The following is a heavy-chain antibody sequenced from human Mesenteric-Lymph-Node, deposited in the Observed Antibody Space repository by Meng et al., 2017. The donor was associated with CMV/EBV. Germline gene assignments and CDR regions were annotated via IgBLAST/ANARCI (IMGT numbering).Heavy chain of an antibody. Sequence: GGSLRLSCAASGFTFSMYGMHWVRQAPGKGLEWVAVIWSDGSNKYYADSVKGRFTISRDNSRNTLNLQMNSLRAEDTAVYYCAKEGVYDGYAVDSWGQGTLVTVSS. J-gene: IGHJ4*02. CDR2: IWSDGSNK. CDR3: AKEGVYDGYAVDS. CDR1: GFTFSMYG. V-gene: IGHV3-33*06. D-gene: IGHD3-16*01.